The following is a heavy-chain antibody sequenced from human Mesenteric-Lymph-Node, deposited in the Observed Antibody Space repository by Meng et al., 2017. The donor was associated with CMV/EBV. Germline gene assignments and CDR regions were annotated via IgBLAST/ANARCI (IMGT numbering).Heavy chain of an antibody. Sequence: GESLKISCAASGFTFSDYYMSWIRQAPGKGLEWVSYISSSGSTIYYADSVKGRFTISRDNTENSLYLQVNSLRAEDTAVYYCARDLGGCSSTSCYIYYYYGMDVWGQGTTVTVSS. CDR3: ARDLGGCSSTSCYIYYYYGMDV. CDR2: ISSSGSTI. CDR1: GFTFSDYY. D-gene: IGHD2-2*02. V-gene: IGHV3-11*04. J-gene: IGHJ6*02.